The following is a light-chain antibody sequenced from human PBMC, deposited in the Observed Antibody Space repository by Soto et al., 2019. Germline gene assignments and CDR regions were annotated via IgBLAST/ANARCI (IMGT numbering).Light chain of an antibody. CDR2: LGS. J-gene: IGKJ2*01. CDR1: QSLLHSSGYNY. Sequence: DIVMTQSPLSLPVTPGEPASISCRSSQSLLHSSGYNYLDWYLQKPGQSPQVLIYLGSNRASGVPDRISGSGSGTDFTLKISRVEAEDVGVYSCMQAVEMPYTFGQVTKLEIK. CDR3: MQAVEMPYT. V-gene: IGKV2-28*01.